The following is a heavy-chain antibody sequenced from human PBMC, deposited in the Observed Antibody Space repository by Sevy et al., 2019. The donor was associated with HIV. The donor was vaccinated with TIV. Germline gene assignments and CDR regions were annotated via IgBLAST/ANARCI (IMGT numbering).Heavy chain of an antibody. D-gene: IGHD3-10*01. CDR3: ARTVLLWFGEVRAFDI. CDR1: GGSFSGYY. CDR2: INHSGST. Sequence: SETLSLTCAVYGGSFSGYYWSWIRQPPRKGLEWIGEINHSGSTNYNPSLKSRVTISVDTSKNQFSLKLSSVTAADTAVYYCARTVLLWFGEVRAFDIWGQGTMVTVSS. V-gene: IGHV4-34*01. J-gene: IGHJ3*02.